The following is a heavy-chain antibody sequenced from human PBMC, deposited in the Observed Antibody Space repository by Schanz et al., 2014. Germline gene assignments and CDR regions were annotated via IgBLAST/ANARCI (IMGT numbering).Heavy chain of an antibody. Sequence: QVQLVQSGPEVKKPGSSVKVSCQAFGDTFSTYTISWVRQAPGQGLEWLGRIMPLRGIGNNAWKFQDRLTITADKSMNITYMELSSLGTEDTAVYYCTRLRRADPNGFDVWGQGTTVTVS. J-gene: IGHJ6*02. CDR1: GDTFSTYT. D-gene: IGHD6-19*01. CDR3: TRLRRADPNGFDV. V-gene: IGHV1-69*02. CDR2: IMPLRGIG.